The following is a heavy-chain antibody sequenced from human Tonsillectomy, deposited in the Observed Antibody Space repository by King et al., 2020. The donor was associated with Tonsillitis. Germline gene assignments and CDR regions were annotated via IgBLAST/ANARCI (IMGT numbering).Heavy chain of an antibody. CDR1: GYTFTGSY. V-gene: IGHV1-2*02. J-gene: IGHJ3*02. Sequence: QLVQSGAEVKKPGASVEVSCKTSGYTFTGSYIHWVRQAPGQGLEWMGGINADTGGTSYAQRFQDRVTMTRDTHISKAYIELSRLRSDDTAVYYCATERRSGSHFFKALDIWGQGTMVTVSS. CDR2: INADTGGT. CDR3: ATERRSGSHFFKALDI. D-gene: IGHD1-26*01.